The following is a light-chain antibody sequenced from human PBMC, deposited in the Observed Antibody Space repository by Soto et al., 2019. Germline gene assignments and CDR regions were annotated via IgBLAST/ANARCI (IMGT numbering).Light chain of an antibody. J-gene: IGKJ3*01. CDR3: QQLDSYPFT. V-gene: IGKV1-9*01. CDR2: AAS. Sequence: DIQLTQSPSFLSASVGDRVTITCRASQGISRYLAWYQQKPGKAPNLLIYAASILQSGVPSRFSGSGSGTDFTLTISRLQPEDSATYYCQQLDSYPFTFGPGTKVDFK. CDR1: QGISRY.